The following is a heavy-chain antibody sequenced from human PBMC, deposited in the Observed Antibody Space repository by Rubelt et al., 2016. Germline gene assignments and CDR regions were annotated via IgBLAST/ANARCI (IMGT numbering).Heavy chain of an antibody. CDR2: ISSSSSLI. D-gene: IGHD2-15*01. CDR1: GFTFGGYS. J-gene: IGHJ1*01. Sequence: VRPGGSLRLSCAASGFTFGGYSMNWLRQAPGKGLEWVSYISSSSSLIYYADSVKGRFTISRENSKNTLYLQMNSLRVEDTAIYYCARVPYCSGGNCYEYFQYWGQGTLVTVSS. CDR3: ARVPYCSGGNCYEYFQY. V-gene: IGHV3-48*01.